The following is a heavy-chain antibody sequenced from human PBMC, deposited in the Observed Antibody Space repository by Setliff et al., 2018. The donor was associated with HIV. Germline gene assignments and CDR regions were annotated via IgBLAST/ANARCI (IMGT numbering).Heavy chain of an antibody. V-gene: IGHV4-59*11. CDR3: ARGWQLEFPGTYDYYIDV. D-gene: IGHD3-3*01. J-gene: IGHJ6*03. CDR2: IYYTGST. Sequence: SETLSLTCSVSGGSINSHYWSWIRQPLGKGLEWMGNIYYTGSTKYNSSLKSRLTMSVETSKNQISLNLRAVTAADAAVYYCARGWQLEFPGTYDYYIDVRGKGTTVTVSS. CDR1: GGSINSHY.